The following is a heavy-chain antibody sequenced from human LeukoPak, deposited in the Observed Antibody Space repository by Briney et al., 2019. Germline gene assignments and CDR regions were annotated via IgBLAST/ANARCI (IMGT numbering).Heavy chain of an antibody. CDR1: GGSISSYY. J-gene: IGHJ6*03. Sequence: SETLSLTCTVSGGSISSYYWSWIRQPAGKGLEWIGRIYTSGSTNYNPSLKSRVTMSVDTSKNQFSLKLSSVTAADTAVYYCARDRQYYDSSGYYYADYYYMDVWGKGTTVTISS. CDR3: ARDRQYYDSSGYYYADYYYMDV. V-gene: IGHV4-4*07. D-gene: IGHD3-22*01. CDR2: IYTSGST.